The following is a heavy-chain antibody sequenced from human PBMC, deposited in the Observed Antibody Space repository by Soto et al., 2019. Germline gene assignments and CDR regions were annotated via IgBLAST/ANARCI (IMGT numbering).Heavy chain of an antibody. D-gene: IGHD6-13*01. V-gene: IGHV1-2*02. Sequence: ASVKVSCKASGHTFTGYYMHWVRQAPGQGLEWMGWINPNSGGTNYAQKFQGRVTMTRDTSISTAYMELSRLRSDDTAVYYCARSPLVVIAFDIWGQGTMVTVSS. CDR2: INPNSGGT. CDR1: GHTFTGYY. J-gene: IGHJ3*02. CDR3: ARSPLVVIAFDI.